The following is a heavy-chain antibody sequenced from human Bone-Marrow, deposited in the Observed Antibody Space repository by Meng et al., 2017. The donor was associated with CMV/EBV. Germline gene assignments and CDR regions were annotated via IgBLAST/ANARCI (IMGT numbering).Heavy chain of an antibody. CDR3: ARGGVIDYFDY. CDR1: GGSFSGYY. Sequence: GSLRLSCAVYGGSFSGYYWSWIRQPPGKGLEWIGYIYYSGSTNYNPSLKSRVTISVDTSKNQFSLKLSSVTAADTAVYYCARGGVIDYFDYWGQGTRVTVSS. V-gene: IGHV4-59*01. CDR2: IYYSGST. J-gene: IGHJ4*02. D-gene: IGHD3-10*01.